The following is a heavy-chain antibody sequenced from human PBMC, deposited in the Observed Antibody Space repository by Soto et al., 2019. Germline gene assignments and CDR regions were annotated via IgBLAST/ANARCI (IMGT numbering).Heavy chain of an antibody. Sequence: IGWVRQMPGKGLEWMGIIYPGDSDTRYSPSFQGQVTISADKSISTAYLQWGSLKASDTAMYYCARSLGRRDGYNLDYWGQGTLVTVSS. CDR2: IYPGDSDT. V-gene: IGHV5-51*01. D-gene: IGHD5-12*01. J-gene: IGHJ4*02. CDR3: ARSLGRRDGYNLDY.